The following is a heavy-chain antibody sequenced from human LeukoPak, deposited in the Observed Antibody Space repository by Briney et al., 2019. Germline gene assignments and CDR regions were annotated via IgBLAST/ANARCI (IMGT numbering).Heavy chain of an antibody. CDR1: GGSISSGSYY. CDR3: VGCTFGYYYYYMDV. Sequence: PSQTLSLTCTVSGGSISSGSYYWSWIRQPAGKGLEWIGRIYTSGSTNYNPSLKSRVTISVDTSKNQFSLKLSSVTAADTAVYYCVGCTFGYYYYYMDVWGKGTTVTVSS. J-gene: IGHJ6*03. D-gene: IGHD3-10*01. CDR2: IYTSGST. V-gene: IGHV4-61*02.